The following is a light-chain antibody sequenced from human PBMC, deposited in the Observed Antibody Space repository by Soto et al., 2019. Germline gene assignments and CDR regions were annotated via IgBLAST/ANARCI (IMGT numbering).Light chain of an antibody. CDR3: QQYGTSPPYT. J-gene: IGKJ2*01. Sequence: EIVLTQSPVTLSLSPGERATLSCRASQSVSSSNLAWYQQKTGQAPRLLIYGTSSRATGIPDRFSGSGSGTDFTLTISRLEPEDFAVYYCQQYGTSPPYTFGQGTKLENK. CDR2: GTS. CDR1: QSVSSSN. V-gene: IGKV3-20*01.